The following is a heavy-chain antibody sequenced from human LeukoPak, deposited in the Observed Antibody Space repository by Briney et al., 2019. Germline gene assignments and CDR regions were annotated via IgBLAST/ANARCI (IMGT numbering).Heavy chain of an antibody. V-gene: IGHV3-23*01. D-gene: IGHD6-19*01. CDR3: AKAAFQEPPGIAVAGTGVTNY. Sequence: PGGSLRLSCAASGFTFSSYAMSWVRQAPGKGLEWVSAISGSGGSTYYADSVKGRFTISRDNSQYTLYLQMNSLRAEDTAVYYCAKAAFQEPPGIAVAGTGVTNYWGQGTLVTVSS. CDR2: ISGSGGST. CDR1: GFTFSSYA. J-gene: IGHJ4*02.